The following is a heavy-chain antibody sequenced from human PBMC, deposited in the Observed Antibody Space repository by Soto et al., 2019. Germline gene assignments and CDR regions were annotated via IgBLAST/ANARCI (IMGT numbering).Heavy chain of an antibody. D-gene: IGHD5-12*01. J-gene: IGHJ2*01. CDR1: GGTFSNYP. CDR2: IIPIFGTV. Sequence: QVQLVQSGAEVKKPGSSVKVSCKASGGTFSNYPISWVRQAPGQGLGWMGGIIPIFGTVNYAQKFQGRVTITANESTSTASMELSSLRSQDTAVYYCARGNHRWLQLWYFDLWGRGTLVTVSS. CDR3: ARGNHRWLQLWYFDL. V-gene: IGHV1-69*12.